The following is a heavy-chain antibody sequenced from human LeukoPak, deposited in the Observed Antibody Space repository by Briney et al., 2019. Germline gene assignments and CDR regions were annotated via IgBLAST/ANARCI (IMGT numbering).Heavy chain of an antibody. CDR2: IYYSGST. D-gene: IGHD3-10*01. J-gene: IGHJ4*02. V-gene: IGHV4-59*08. CDR3: AGSYGSGTFDY. Sequence: PSETLSLTCAVYGGSFSGYYWSWIRQPPGKGLEWIGYIYYSGSTNYNPSLKSRVTISVDTSKNQFSLKLSSVTAADTAVYYCAGSYGSGTFDYWGQGTLVTVSS. CDR1: GGSFSGYY.